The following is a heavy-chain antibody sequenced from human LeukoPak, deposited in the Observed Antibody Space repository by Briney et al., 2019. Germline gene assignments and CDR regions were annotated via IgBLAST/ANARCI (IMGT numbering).Heavy chain of an antibody. Sequence: QSGGSLTLSCAASGFTFSSYAMSWVRQAPGKGLEWVSAISGSGGSTYYADSVKGRFTISRDNSKNTLYLQMNSLRAEDTAVYYCANPPASYYDFWSGYYTGGYWGQGTLVTVSS. D-gene: IGHD3-3*01. J-gene: IGHJ4*02. CDR2: ISGSGGST. CDR1: GFTFSSYA. V-gene: IGHV3-23*01. CDR3: ANPPASYYDFWSGYYTGGY.